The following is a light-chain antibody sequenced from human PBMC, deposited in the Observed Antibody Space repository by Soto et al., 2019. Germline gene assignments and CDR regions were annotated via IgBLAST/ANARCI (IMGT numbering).Light chain of an antibody. CDR3: QQSYSIPRMYT. V-gene: IGKV1-39*01. Sequence: DIQMTQSPSSLSASVGDRVTITCRAGQSISTYLNWYQQKPGKAPKLLIYAASGLQSGVPSSFSGSRSGTEFTLTISSLQPEDFATYYCQQSYSIPRMYTFGQGTKLEI. J-gene: IGKJ2*01. CDR2: AAS. CDR1: QSISTY.